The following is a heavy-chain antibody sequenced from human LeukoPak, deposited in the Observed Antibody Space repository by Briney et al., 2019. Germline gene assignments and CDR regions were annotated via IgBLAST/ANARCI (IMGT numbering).Heavy chain of an antibody. J-gene: IGHJ4*02. CDR1: GFTVSSNY. V-gene: IGHV3-53*01. CDR2: IYSGGST. D-gene: IGHD1-26*01. CDR3: ARGGATGFYVFY. Sequence: GGSLRLSCAAPGFTVSSNYMSWVRQAPGKGLEWVSVIYSGGSTYYADSVKGRFTISRDNLKNTLYLQMNSLRAEDTAVYYCARGGATGFYVFYWGQGTLVTVSS.